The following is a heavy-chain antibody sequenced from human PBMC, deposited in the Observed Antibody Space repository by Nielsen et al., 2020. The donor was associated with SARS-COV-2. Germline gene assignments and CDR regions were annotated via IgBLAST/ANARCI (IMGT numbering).Heavy chain of an antibody. CDR2: ITPLLDIT. V-gene: IGHV1-69*10. D-gene: IGHD6-19*01. J-gene: IGHJ4*02. CDR3: ARDPIGVTGNPFDY. CDR1: GGTFSTYA. Sequence: SVKVSCKASGGTFSTYAISWVRQAPGQGLEWMGRITPLLDITNYAERFQGRVTVTADKSTTTAYMELSSLRSEDTAVYYCARDPIGVTGNPFDYWGQGTLVTVSS.